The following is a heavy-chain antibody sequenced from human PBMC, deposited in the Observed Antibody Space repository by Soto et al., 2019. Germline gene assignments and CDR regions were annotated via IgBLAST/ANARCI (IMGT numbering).Heavy chain of an antibody. CDR3: AKDPPQQWLVSHVDAFGI. D-gene: IGHD6-19*01. CDR2: ISGSGGST. V-gene: IGHV3-23*01. CDR1: GFTFSSYA. Sequence: GGSLRLSCAASGFTFSSYAMSWVRQAPGKGLEWISAISGSGGSTYYADSVKGRFTISRDNSKNTLYLQMNSLRAEDTAVYYCAKDPPQQWLVSHVDAFGIWGQGTMVTVSS. J-gene: IGHJ3*02.